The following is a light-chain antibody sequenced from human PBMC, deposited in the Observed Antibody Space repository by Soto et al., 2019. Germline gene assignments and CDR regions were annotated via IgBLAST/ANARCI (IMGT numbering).Light chain of an antibody. J-gene: IGKJ1*01. CDR2: GAS. CDR3: QQYSDWPRT. Sequence: EIVLTQSPGTLSLSPGERVTLSCRASQSVRSNYLAWYQQKPGQAPRLLIYGASSRATGIPDRFSGFGSGTDFTLTISRLEPEDFAVYYCQQYSDWPRTFGQGTKVDIK. V-gene: IGKV3-20*01. CDR1: QSVRSNY.